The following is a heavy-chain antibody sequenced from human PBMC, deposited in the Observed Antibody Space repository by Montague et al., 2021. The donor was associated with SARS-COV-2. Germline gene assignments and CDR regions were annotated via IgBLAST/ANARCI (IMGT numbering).Heavy chain of an antibody. CDR2: INHRGST. Sequence: SETLSLTCAVYGGSFSGYYWSWMLQPPAKELQWIGEINHRGSTNXNTSLQSRVTILVDTSKNQFSLKLSSVTAADTAVYYCAREGVGATTNYAFDIWGQGTMVTVSS. D-gene: IGHD1-26*01. CDR1: GGSFSGYY. CDR3: AREGVGATTNYAFDI. J-gene: IGHJ3*02. V-gene: IGHV4-34*01.